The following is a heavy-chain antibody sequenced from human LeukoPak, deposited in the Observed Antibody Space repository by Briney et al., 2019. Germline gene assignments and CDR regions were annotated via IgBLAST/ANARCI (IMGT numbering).Heavy chain of an antibody. CDR3: AKDKPKYSYGYWGGY. V-gene: IGHV3-23*01. D-gene: IGHD5-18*01. CDR1: GFSFSSYA. CDR2: ISGSGGST. Sequence: QTGGSLRLSCAASGFSFSSYAMSWVRQAPGKGLEWVSAISGSGGSTYYADSVKGRFTISRDNSKNTLYLQMNSLRAEDTAVYYCAKDKPKYSYGYWGGYWGQGTLVTVSS. J-gene: IGHJ4*02.